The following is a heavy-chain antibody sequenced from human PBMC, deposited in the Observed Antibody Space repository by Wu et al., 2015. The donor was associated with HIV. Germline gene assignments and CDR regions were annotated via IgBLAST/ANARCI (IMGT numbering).Heavy chain of an antibody. CDR2: ISAYNGNT. Sequence: QVQLVQSGAEVKKPGASVKVSCKASGYTFTSYGISWVRQAPGQGLEWMGWISAYNGNTNYAQKLQGRVTMTTDTSTSTAYMELRSLRSDDTAVYYCARDLGPYYYDSSGYYPGDYWGQGTLVTVSS. CDR3: ARDLGPYYYDSSGYYPGDY. CDR1: GYTFTSYG. J-gene: IGHJ4*02. D-gene: IGHD3-22*01. V-gene: IGHV1-18*01.